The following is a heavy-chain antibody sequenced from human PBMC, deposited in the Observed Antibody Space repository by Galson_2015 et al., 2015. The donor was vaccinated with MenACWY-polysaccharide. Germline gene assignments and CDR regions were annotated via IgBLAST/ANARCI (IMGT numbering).Heavy chain of an antibody. CDR2: ISGSGGTT. J-gene: IGHJ6*02. Sequence: SLRLSCAASGFTFSSYAMSWVRQAPGKGLEWVAAISGSGGTTYYADSVKGRFTISSDNSKNMVYLQMNSLRAEDTAVYYSLVVPGGNYRAMDVGGQGTTVTVSS. D-gene: IGHD2-2*01. V-gene: IGHV3-23*01. CDR1: GFTFSSYA. CDR3: LVVPGGNYRAMDV.